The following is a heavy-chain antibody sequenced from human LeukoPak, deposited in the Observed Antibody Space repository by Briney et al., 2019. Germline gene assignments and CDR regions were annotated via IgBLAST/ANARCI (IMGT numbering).Heavy chain of an antibody. CDR1: GFTFSSYG. Sequence: GGSLRLSCAASGFTFSSYGMHWVRQAPGKGLEWVAVIWYDGSNKYYADSVKGRFTISRDNSKNTLYLQMNILRAEDTAVYYCARSTGLADYYFDYWGQGTLVTVSS. J-gene: IGHJ4*02. CDR3: ARSTGLADYYFDY. D-gene: IGHD1-1*01. CDR2: IWYDGSNK. V-gene: IGHV3-33*01.